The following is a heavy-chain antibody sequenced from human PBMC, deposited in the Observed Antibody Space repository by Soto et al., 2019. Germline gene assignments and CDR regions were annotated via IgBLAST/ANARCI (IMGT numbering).Heavy chain of an antibody. Sequence: QVQLQESGPGLVKPSQTLSLTCTVSGGSISSGGYYWSWIRQHPGKGLEWIGYIYYSGSTYYNPSLKSRVTISVDTSKNQFSLKLSSVTAADTAVYYCASTGQGSGYSYALGGFDPWGQGPLVTVSS. CDR1: GGSISSGGYY. D-gene: IGHD5-18*01. CDR2: IYYSGST. J-gene: IGHJ5*02. V-gene: IGHV4-31*03. CDR3: ASTGQGSGYSYALGGFDP.